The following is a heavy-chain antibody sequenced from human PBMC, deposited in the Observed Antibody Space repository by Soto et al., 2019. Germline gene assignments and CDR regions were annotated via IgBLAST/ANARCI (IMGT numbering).Heavy chain of an antibody. V-gene: IGHV1-2*02. Sequence: ASVKVSCKASGYTFTGYYMHWVRQAPGQGLEWMGWINPNSGGTNYAQKFQGRVTMTRDTSISTAYMELSRLRSDDTAVYYCARDTPSYDFWSGPLTPYYYYSGMDVWGQGTTVTVSS. CDR1: GYTFTGYY. D-gene: IGHD3-3*01. CDR2: INPNSGGT. CDR3: ARDTPSYDFWSGPLTPYYYYSGMDV. J-gene: IGHJ6*02.